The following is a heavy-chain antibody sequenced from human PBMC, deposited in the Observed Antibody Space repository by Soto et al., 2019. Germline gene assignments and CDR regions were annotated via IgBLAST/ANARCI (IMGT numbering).Heavy chain of an antibody. J-gene: IGHJ5*02. D-gene: IGHD3-22*01. V-gene: IGHV4-31*03. CDR3: ARYIKPPGYYDSRHNWSDP. CDR1: GGSISSGGYY. Sequence: SETLSLTCTVSGGSISSGGYYWSWIRQHPGKGLEWIGYIYYSGSTYYNPSLKSRVTISVDTSKNQFSLKLSSVTAADTAVYYCARYIKPPGYYDSRHNWSDPWGQGTLVTVSS. CDR2: IYYSGST.